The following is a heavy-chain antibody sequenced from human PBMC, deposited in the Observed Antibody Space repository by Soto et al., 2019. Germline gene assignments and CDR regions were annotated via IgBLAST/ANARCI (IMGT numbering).Heavy chain of an antibody. D-gene: IGHD6-19*01. Sequence: QVQLVQSGAEVKKPGSSMTVSCKASGGTFSDFAFSWVGQAPGQGLEWLGGSLPIFGRPDYAQKFRGRGTITADAVTSTAYVELRSLTNDDTAVYYCATGLRMAGMYNYYYGMDVWGQGTTVTVAS. CDR1: GGTFSDFA. CDR2: SLPIFGRP. CDR3: ATGLRMAGMYNYYYGMDV. J-gene: IGHJ6*02. V-gene: IGHV1-69*12.